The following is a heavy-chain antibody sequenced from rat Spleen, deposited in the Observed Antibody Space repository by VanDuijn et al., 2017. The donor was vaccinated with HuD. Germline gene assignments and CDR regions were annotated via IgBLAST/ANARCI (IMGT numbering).Heavy chain of an antibody. CDR2: MRYNGDT. CDR1: GFSISSYG. D-gene: IGHD3-1*01. J-gene: IGHJ2*01. V-gene: IGHV2-63*01. Sequence: QVQLKESGPGLVQPSQTLSLTCTVSGFSISSYGVIWVRQPPGKGLEWMGRMRYNGDTSYNSALKSRLSINRDTSKNQVFLKMNSLQTDDTGTYYCTIHPRYWGQGVMVTVSS. CDR3: TIHPRY.